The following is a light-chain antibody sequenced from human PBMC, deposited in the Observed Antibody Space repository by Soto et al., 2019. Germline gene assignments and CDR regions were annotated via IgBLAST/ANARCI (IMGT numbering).Light chain of an antibody. CDR1: SSDVGGYRY. CDR2: EVS. J-gene: IGLJ3*02. CDR3: SSYTSSATWV. Sequence: QSALTQPAAVSGSPGQSITISCTGTSSDVGGYRYVSWYQQSPGEAPILIIYEVSNRPSGISNRFSGSKSGNTASLIISGLQAEDEADSYCSSYTSSATWVFGGGTKVTVL. V-gene: IGLV2-14*01.